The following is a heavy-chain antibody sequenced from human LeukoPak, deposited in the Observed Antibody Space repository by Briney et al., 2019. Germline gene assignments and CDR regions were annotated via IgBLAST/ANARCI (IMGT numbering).Heavy chain of an antibody. CDR3: VNYYDSSGYLWLDY. Sequence: GGSLRLSCAASGFTFSSYWLSWVRQAPGKGLEWVANIKLDGSEKYYVDSVKGRFTISRDNAKNSLYLQMNSLRAEDTAVYYCVNYYDSSGYLWLDYWGQGTLVTVSS. CDR1: GFTFSSYW. CDR2: IKLDGSEK. V-gene: IGHV3-7*01. J-gene: IGHJ4*02. D-gene: IGHD3-22*01.